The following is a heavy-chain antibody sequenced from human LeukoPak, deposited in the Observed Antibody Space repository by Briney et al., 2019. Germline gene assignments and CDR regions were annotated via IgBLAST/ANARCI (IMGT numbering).Heavy chain of an antibody. D-gene: IGHD6-6*01. CDR2: IYYSGST. CDR3: ARVYTAARGGIDY. V-gene: IGHV4-4*07. CDR1: GGSISSYY. Sequence: SETLSLTCTVSGGSISSYYWSWIRQPAGKGLEWIGSIYYSGSTYYNPSLKSRVTISVDTSKNQFSLKLSSVTAADTAVYYCARVYTAARGGIDYWGQGTLVIVSS. J-gene: IGHJ4*02.